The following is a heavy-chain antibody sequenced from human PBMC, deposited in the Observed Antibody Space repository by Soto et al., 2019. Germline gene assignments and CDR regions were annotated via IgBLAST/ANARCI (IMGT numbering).Heavy chain of an antibody. V-gene: IGHV1-18*01. Sequence: QDQLVQSGVEVKKPGASVKVSCKASGDSFTNYGITWVRQAPGQGFEWMGWISAYNGNTNYAQKLQGRVTLTTDASTSTAYLELSSPGSDDPAGYYCARDRGVAHPVAGNTPYYYSMDVWGKGTKVTVSS. J-gene: IGHJ6*03. CDR3: ARDRGVAHPVAGNTPYYYSMDV. D-gene: IGHD6-19*01. CDR1: GDSFTNYG. CDR2: ISAYNGNT.